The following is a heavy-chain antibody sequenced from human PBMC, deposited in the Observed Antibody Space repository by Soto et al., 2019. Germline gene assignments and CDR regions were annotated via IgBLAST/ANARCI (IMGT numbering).Heavy chain of an antibody. D-gene: IGHD6-13*01. Sequence: EVQLLESGGGLVQPGGSLRLSCAASGFTFSSYAMSWVRQAPGTGLEWVSAISGSGGSTYYADSVKGRFTISRDNSKNTLYLQMNSLRAEDTAVYYCAKARAAGTWSYYGMDVWGQGTTVTVSS. J-gene: IGHJ6*02. CDR2: ISGSGGST. CDR1: GFTFSSYA. CDR3: AKARAAGTWSYYGMDV. V-gene: IGHV3-23*01.